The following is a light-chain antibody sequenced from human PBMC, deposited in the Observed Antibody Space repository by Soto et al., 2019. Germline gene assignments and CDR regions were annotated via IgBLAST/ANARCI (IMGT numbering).Light chain of an antibody. CDR3: QQYGTSVVT. V-gene: IGKV3-20*01. J-gene: IGKJ3*01. CDR1: QSLGSNY. Sequence: EIVLTQSPGTLSLSPGERATLSCRASQSLGSNYLAWFQQKPGQAPRLLIYGASSRATGIPRRFSGSGSGTDFTLTINRLEPEDFAVYYCQQYGTSVVTFGPGTKVDIK. CDR2: GAS.